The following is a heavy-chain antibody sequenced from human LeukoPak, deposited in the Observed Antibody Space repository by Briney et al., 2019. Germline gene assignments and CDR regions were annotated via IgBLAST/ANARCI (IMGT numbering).Heavy chain of an antibody. D-gene: IGHD2-2*01. CDR3: ARESEDIVVVPAATDFDY. CDR2: IYHSGST. Sequence: SETLSLTCTVSGYSISSGYYWGWIRQPPGKGLEWIGSIYHSGSTYYNPSLKGRVTISVDTSKNQFSLKLSSVTAADTAVYYCARESEDIVVVPAATDFDYWGQGTLVTVSS. J-gene: IGHJ4*02. V-gene: IGHV4-38-2*02. CDR1: GYSISSGYY.